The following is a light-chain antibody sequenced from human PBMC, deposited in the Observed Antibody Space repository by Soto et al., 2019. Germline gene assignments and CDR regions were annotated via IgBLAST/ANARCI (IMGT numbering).Light chain of an antibody. Sequence: QCVQTQPGSVCWSPGHSITISCTGTSSDVGGYDYVSWYQQHPGKAPKVIIFEVINRPSGVSNRFSGSKSGNMASLTISGLQAEDQADHYCSSFGSSNTWLFGGGTKVTVL. CDR3: SSFGSSNTWL. CDR2: EVI. CDR1: SSDVGGYDY. V-gene: IGLV2-14*01. J-gene: IGLJ2*01.